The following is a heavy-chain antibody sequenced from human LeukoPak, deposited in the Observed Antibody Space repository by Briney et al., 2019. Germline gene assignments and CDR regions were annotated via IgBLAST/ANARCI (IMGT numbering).Heavy chain of an antibody. CDR3: ARGRGITMIVVVTPFDY. V-gene: IGHV4-34*01. J-gene: IGHJ4*02. CDR1: GGSFSGYY. D-gene: IGHD3-22*01. CDR2: INHSGST. Sequence: PSETLSLTCAVYGGSFSGYYWSWLRQPPGKGLEWIGEINHSGSTNYNPSLKSRVTISVDTSKNQFSLKLSSVTAADTAVYYCARGRGITMIVVVTPFDYWGQGTLVTVSS.